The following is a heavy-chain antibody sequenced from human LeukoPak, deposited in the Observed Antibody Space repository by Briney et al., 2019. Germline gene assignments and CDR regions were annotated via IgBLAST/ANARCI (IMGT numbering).Heavy chain of an antibody. Sequence: GGSLRLSCAASGFSFRTYSIIWVRQAPGKGLEWVSHIGGSGSFIYYADSVKGRFTISRDNAKNSLYLQMNSLRAEDSAVYYCARVRYDSGWYDYWGQGALVTVSS. V-gene: IGHV3-21*05. J-gene: IGHJ4*02. CDR3: ARVRYDSGWYDY. CDR2: IGGSGSFI. D-gene: IGHD6-19*01. CDR1: GFSFRTYS.